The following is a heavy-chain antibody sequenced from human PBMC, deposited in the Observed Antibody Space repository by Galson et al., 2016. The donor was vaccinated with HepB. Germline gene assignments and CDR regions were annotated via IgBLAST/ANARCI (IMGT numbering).Heavy chain of an antibody. CDR1: SGSTSDYH. J-gene: IGHJ3*01. CDR3: ARDLGTGWGGTFAV. Sequence: SETLSLTCTLSSGSTSDYHWSWIRQSPRKGLEWIGYMHHSGSTNYNPSFRGRVTISMDTSRTQFFLILNYVTTADAAVYYCARDLGTGWGGTFAVWGHGATVTVSS. D-gene: IGHD1/OR15-1a*01. CDR2: MHHSGST. V-gene: IGHV4-4*08.